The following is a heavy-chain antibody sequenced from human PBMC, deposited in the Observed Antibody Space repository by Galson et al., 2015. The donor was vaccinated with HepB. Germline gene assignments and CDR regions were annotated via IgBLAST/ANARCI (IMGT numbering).Heavy chain of an antibody. Sequence: SVKVSCKASGYTFTSYGISWVRQAPGQGLEWMGWISAYNGNTNYAQKLQGRVTMTTDTSTSTAYMELRSLRSDDTAMYYCARHTLYDYGEPYYYYMDVWGKGTTVTVSS. CDR2: ISAYNGNT. CDR1: GYTFTSYG. J-gene: IGHJ6*03. CDR3: ARHTLYDYGEPYYYYMDV. D-gene: IGHD4-17*01. V-gene: IGHV1-18*01.